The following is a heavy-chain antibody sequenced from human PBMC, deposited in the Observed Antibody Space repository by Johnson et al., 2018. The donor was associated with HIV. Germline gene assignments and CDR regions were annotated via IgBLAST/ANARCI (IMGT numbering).Heavy chain of an antibody. J-gene: IGHJ3*02. CDR2: IYSGGNT. D-gene: IGHD3-10*01. CDR3: AKDMVPWFGELPWAFDGFDI. V-gene: IGHV3-53*01. CDR1: GFTVSSNY. Sequence: VQLMESGGGLIQPGGSLRLSCAASGFTVSSNYMSWVRQAPGKGLEWVSVIYSGGNTYYADSVKGRFTISRDNSKNTLYLQMNSLTKEDTAFYYCAKDMVPWFGELPWAFDGFDIWGQGTMVTVSS.